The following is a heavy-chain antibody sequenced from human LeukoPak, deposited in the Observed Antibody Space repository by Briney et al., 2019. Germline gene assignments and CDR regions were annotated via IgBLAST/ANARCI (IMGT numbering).Heavy chain of an antibody. D-gene: IGHD3-16*01. CDR1: GGTFSSNV. J-gene: IGHJ2*01. CDR3: ARHYLGAYQWYFDL. CDR2: IIPFYGTA. Sequence: GASVKVSCKASGGTFSSNVISWVRQAPGQGLEWMGGIIPFYGTANYAQKFQGRVTITADESKNHGYLELSSLRSEDTALYYCARHYLGAYQWYFDLWGRGTLVTVSS. V-gene: IGHV1-69*13.